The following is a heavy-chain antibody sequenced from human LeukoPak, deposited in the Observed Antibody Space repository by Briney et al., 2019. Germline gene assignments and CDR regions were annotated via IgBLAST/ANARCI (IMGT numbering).Heavy chain of an antibody. CDR2: ISSSSSYI. D-gene: IGHD1-26*01. V-gene: IGHV3-21*01. CDR1: GFTFSSYS. Sequence: GGSLRLSCAASGFTFSSYSMNWVRQAPGKGLEWVSSISSSSSYIYYADSVKGRFTISRDNAKSSLYLQMNSLRAEDTAVYYCARERGGAPDYWGQGTLVTVSS. CDR3: ARERGGAPDY. J-gene: IGHJ4*02.